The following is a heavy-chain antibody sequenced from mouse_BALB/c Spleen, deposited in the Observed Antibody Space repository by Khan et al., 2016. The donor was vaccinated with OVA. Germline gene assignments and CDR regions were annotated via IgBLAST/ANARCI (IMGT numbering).Heavy chain of an antibody. CDR2: INTGGDSL. Sequence: EVELVESGGDLVKPGGSLKLSCAASGFTFSTYAMSWVRQTPDKSLEWVATINTGGDSLYYPDSVKGRFTISRDTAKHILYLQMSSRRSEDSAMYYCARQNYGPFAYWGQGTLVTVSA. V-gene: IGHV5-6*01. CDR3: ARQNYGPFAY. CDR1: GFTFSTYA. D-gene: IGHD1-1*01. J-gene: IGHJ3*01.